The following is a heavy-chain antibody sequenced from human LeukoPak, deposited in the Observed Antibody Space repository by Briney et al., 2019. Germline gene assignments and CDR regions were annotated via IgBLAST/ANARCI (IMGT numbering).Heavy chain of an antibody. CDR3: ARDTVEYSSSFDP. CDR1: GYTFTGYY. CDR2: INPNSGGT. Sequence: ASVTVSCKASGYTFTGYYMHWVRQAPGQGLEWMGWINPNSGGTNYAQKFQGRVTMTRDTSISTAYMELSRLRSDDTAVYYCARDTVEYSSSFDPWGQGTLVTVSS. D-gene: IGHD6-6*01. V-gene: IGHV1-2*02. J-gene: IGHJ5*02.